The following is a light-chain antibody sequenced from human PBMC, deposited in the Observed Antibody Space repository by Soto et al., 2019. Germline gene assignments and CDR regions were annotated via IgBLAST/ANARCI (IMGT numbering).Light chain of an antibody. CDR2: GAS. V-gene: IGKV3-15*01. CDR1: QSVSSSY. J-gene: IGKJ1*01. CDR3: QQYNNWPRT. Sequence: EIVLTPSPGTLSLSPGARATLSCRASQSVSSSYLAWYQQIPGQPPRLLIYGASTRATGIPARFSGSGSGTEFTLTISSLQSEDFAVYYCQQYNNWPRTFGQGTKVDNK.